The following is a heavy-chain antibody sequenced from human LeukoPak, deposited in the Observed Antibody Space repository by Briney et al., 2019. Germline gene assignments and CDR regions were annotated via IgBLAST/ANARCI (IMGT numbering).Heavy chain of an antibody. CDR2: ISASGGST. Sequence: GGSLRLSCAASGFTFSSYGTSWVRQAPGKGLEWVSAISASGGSTYYADSVKGRFTISRDNSKNTLYLQMSSQRAEDTAVYYCAKDPNDISGYYYDYWGQGTLVTVS. CDR3: AKDPNDISGYYYDY. V-gene: IGHV3-23*01. J-gene: IGHJ4*02. CDR1: GFTFSSYG. D-gene: IGHD3-22*01.